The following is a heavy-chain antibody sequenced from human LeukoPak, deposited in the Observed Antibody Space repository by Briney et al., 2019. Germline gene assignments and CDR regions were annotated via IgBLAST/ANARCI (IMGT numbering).Heavy chain of an antibody. V-gene: IGHV1-3*03. D-gene: IGHD2-21*02. J-gene: IGHJ4*02. CDR2: INAGNGNT. CDR3: ARGRWTAHTVGYYFDS. Sequence: ASVKVSCKASGYTFTNYAINWVRQAPGQRLEWMGWINAGNGNTKYSQEFQGRVTITRDTSTNTAYMELLSLRSEDMAVYYCARGRWTAHTVGYYFDSWGQGTLVTVSS. CDR1: GYTFTNYA.